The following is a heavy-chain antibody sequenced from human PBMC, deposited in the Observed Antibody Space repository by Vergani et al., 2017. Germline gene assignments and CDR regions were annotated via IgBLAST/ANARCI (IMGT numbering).Heavy chain of an antibody. CDR3: ARDRPLQDGGYYSDY. CDR1: GFTFDDYA. CDR2: ISWNSGSI. V-gene: IGHV3-9*01. J-gene: IGHJ4*02. Sequence: EVQLVESGGGLVQPGRSLRLSCAASGFTFDDYAMHWVRQAPGKGLEWVSGISWNSGSIGYADSVKGRFTISRDNAKNSLYLQMNSLRAEDTAVYYCARDRPLQDGGYYSDYWGQGTLVTVSS. D-gene: IGHD3-3*01.